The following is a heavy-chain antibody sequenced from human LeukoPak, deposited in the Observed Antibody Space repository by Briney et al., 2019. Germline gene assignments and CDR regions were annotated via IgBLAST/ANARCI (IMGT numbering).Heavy chain of an antibody. CDR3: ARAVEWGSGSYPADY. Sequence: GASVKVSCKASGYTFTGYYMHWVRQAPGQGLEWMGWINPNSGGTNYAQKFQGRVTMTRDTSISTAYMELSSLRSEDTAVYYCARAVEWGSGSYPADYWGQGTLVTVSS. CDR2: INPNSGGT. CDR1: GYTFTGYY. J-gene: IGHJ4*02. D-gene: IGHD3-10*01. V-gene: IGHV1-2*02.